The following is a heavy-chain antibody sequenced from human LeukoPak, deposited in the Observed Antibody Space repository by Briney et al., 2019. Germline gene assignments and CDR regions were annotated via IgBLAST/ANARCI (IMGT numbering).Heavy chain of an antibody. D-gene: IGHD1-14*01. CDR3: ARGASNRFDY. V-gene: IGHV3-74*01. CDR1: GFTFSNYW. CDR2: IYTDGSST. J-gene: IGHJ4*02. Sequence: GGSLRLSCAASGFTFSNYWMHWVRQAPGKGLVWVSRIYTDGSSTNYADSVKGRFTISRDNAKNTLYLQMNSLRGEDTAVYYCARGASNRFDYWGQGTLVTVSS.